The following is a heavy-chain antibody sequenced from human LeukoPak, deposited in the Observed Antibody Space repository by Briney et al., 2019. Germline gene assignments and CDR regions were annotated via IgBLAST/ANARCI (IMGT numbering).Heavy chain of an antibody. CDR1: GFTFSSYS. CDR3: ARAVEPFLEYATANY. D-gene: IGHD3-3*02. V-gene: IGHV3-21*01. J-gene: IGHJ4*02. CDR2: ISSTSSYI. Sequence: GGSLRLSCAASGFTFSSYSMSWVRQAPGKWLEWVSSISSTSSYIYYADSVKGRFTISRDNAKNSLYLQMNSLRAEDTAVYYCARAVEPFLEYATANYWGQGTLVTVSS.